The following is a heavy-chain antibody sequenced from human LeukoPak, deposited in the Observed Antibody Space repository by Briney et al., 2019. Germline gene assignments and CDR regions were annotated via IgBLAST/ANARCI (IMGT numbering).Heavy chain of an antibody. J-gene: IGHJ6*02. V-gene: IGHV1-8*01. CDR1: GYTFTSYD. D-gene: IGHD6-25*01. CDR3: ARAALGDYYYYGMDV. CDR2: MNPNSGNT. Sequence: ASVKVSCKASGYTFTSYDINWVRQATGQGLEWMGWMNPNSGNTGYAQKFQDRVTMTRNTSISTAYMELSSLRSEDTAVYYCARAALGDYYYYGMDVWGQGTTVTVSS.